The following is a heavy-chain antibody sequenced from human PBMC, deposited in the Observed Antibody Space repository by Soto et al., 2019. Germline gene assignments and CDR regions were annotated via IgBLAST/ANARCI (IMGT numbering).Heavy chain of an antibody. CDR2: ISSSGSTI. J-gene: IGHJ6*02. V-gene: IGHV3-48*03. CDR3: ARDLRTTVTNPPWYYYYGMDV. CDR1: GFTFSSYE. D-gene: IGHD4-17*01. Sequence: PGGSLRLSCAASGFTFSSYEMNWVRQAPGKGLEWVSYISSSGSTIYYADSVKGRFTISRDNAKNSLYLQMNSLRAEDTAVYYCARDLRTTVTNPPWYYYYGMDVWGQGTTVTVSS.